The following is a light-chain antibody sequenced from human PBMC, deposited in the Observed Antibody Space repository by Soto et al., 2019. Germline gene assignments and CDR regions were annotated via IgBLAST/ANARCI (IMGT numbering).Light chain of an antibody. CDR3: QQYDSFSVT. J-gene: IGKJ5*01. CDR2: DVS. Sequence: DFQMTQSPSTVSAYVGDSVTITCRASQSITTWLAWYQQRPGKAPKLLIYDVSSLQSGVPSRFSGSGSGTEFRLTISTMQPDDFATYYCQQYDSFSVTFGQGTRLEIK. V-gene: IGKV1-5*01. CDR1: QSITTW.